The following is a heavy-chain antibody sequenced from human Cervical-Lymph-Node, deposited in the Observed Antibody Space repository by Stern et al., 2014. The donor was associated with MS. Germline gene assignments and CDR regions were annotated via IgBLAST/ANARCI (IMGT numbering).Heavy chain of an antibody. J-gene: IGHJ4*02. CDR3: ARIRGTARLIDY. CDR2: IDWYVDK. V-gene: IGHV2-70*01. CDR1: GFSLSTGGMC. D-gene: IGHD1/OR15-1a*01. Sequence: QITLKESGPALVKPTQTLTLTCTFSGFSLSTGGMCVTWIRQPQGKALEWLGLIDWYVDKYYITPLRTRLTISKDTFKNQVVLTMTNMDPVDTATYYCARIRGTARLIDYWGQGTLVTVSS.